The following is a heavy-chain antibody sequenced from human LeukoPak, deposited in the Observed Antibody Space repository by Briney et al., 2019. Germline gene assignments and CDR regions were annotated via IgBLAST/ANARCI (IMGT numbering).Heavy chain of an antibody. CDR1: GFTFSGSA. V-gene: IGHV3-73*01. CDR3: AKDPRRMARLITFGGGRPYYFDY. D-gene: IGHD3-16*01. CDR2: IRSEAKSYAT. Sequence: GGSLRLSCAASGFTFSGSAMHWVRQASGKGLEWVGQIRSEAKSYATAYAASVKGRFSISRDDSKNTADLQMHSLRAEDTAVYYCAKDPRRMARLITFGGGRPYYFDYWGQGTLVTVSS. J-gene: IGHJ4*02.